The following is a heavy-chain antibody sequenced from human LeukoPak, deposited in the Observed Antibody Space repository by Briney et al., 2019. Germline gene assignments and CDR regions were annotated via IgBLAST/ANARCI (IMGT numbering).Heavy chain of an antibody. CDR2: ISGSGDRT. J-gene: IGHJ4*02. D-gene: IGHD3-10*01. CDR1: GFTFSSSA. V-gene: IGHV3-23*01. CDR3: AKGYYGSGSYGWFDY. Sequence: GGSLRLSCAASGFTFSSSAMNWVRQAPGKGLEWVSTISGSGDRTYYADSVKGRFTISRDNSKNTLFLQMNSLRAEDTAVYYCAKGYYGSGSYGWFDYWGQGTLVTVSS.